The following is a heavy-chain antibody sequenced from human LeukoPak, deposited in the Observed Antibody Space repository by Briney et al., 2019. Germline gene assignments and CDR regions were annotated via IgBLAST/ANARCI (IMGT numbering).Heavy chain of an antibody. D-gene: IGHD5-18*01. J-gene: IGHJ4*02. CDR3: ASGYTYVRLGDH. CDR1: GLSFSNYW. Sequence: TGGSLRLSCAVSGLSFSNYWMHWVRQAPGKGLVWVARTNLHGTTVDYADSVKGRFTISRDNAKNTLFLQMNSLRAEDTAVDYCASGYTYVRLGDHWGQGTLVTVSS. CDR2: TNLHGTTV. V-gene: IGHV3-74*01.